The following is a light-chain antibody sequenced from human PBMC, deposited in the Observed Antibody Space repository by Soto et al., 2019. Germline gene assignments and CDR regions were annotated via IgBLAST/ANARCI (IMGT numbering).Light chain of an antibody. Sequence: EIVMTQTPATLSVSPGERATHSCRASQSITGNLTWYQQKPGQAPRLLIYDASTRATGIPARFSGSGSGTEFTLTISSLQSEDFAVYYCRQYNNWPLTFGGGAKVDIK. CDR2: DAS. J-gene: IGKJ4*01. V-gene: IGKV3-15*01. CDR3: RQYNNWPLT. CDR1: QSITGN.